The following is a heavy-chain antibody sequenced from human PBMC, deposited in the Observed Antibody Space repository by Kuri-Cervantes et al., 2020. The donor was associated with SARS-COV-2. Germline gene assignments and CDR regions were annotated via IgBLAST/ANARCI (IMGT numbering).Heavy chain of an antibody. D-gene: IGHD3-9*01. J-gene: IGHJ4*02. Sequence: ESLKISCTVSGGSISSYYWNWIRQPPGKGLEWIAYIYYTGSANYNPSLKSRVTISVDTSKNQFSLKLSSVTAADTAVYYCAREYYDILTGHQLFDYWGQGTLVTVSS. CDR1: GGSISSYY. CDR3: AREYYDILTGHQLFDY. V-gene: IGHV4-59*12. CDR2: IYYTGSA.